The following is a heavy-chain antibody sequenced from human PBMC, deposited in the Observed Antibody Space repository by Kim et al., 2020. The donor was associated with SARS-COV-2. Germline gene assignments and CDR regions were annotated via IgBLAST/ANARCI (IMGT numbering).Heavy chain of an antibody. V-gene: IGHV3-11*06. D-gene: IGHD3-10*01. J-gene: IGHJ4*02. Sequence: SGKGRFTISRNNAKNSLYLQMNSLRAEDTAVYYCARDLMPGGAGSAQFDYWGQGTLVTVSS. CDR3: ARDLMPGGAGSAQFDY.